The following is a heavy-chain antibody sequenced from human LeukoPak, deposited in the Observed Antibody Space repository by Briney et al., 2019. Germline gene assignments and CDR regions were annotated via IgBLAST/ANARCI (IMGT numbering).Heavy chain of an antibody. Sequence: GGSLRLSCAASGFTFDDYAMHWVRQAPGKGLEWVSAISRNSGRIGYADSVKGRFTISRDNAKNPLYLQLNSLRAEDTALYFCAKRHNNGLRAPYPDYLGQGNL. D-gene: IGHD2-8*01. V-gene: IGHV3-9*01. CDR3: AKRHNNGLRAPYPDY. CDR1: GFTFDDYA. CDR2: ISRNSGRI. J-gene: IGHJ4*01.